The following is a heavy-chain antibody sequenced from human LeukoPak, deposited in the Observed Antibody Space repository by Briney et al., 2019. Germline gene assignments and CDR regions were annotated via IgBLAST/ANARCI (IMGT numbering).Heavy chain of an antibody. CDR3: ARGAGSGWYGGGFDY. D-gene: IGHD6-19*01. CDR2: IYYSGST. J-gene: IGHJ4*02. CDR1: GGSISSGDYY. V-gene: IGHV4-30-4*01. Sequence: SETLSLTCTVSGGSISSGDYYWSWIRQPPGKGLEWIGYIYYSGSTYYSPSLKSRVTISVDTSKNQFSLKLSSVTAADTAVYYCARGAGSGWYGGGFDYWGQGTLVTVSS.